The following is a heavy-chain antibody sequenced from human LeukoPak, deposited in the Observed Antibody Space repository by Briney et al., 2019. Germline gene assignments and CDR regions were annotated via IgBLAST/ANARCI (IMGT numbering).Heavy chain of an antibody. CDR1: GGSISSSSYY. J-gene: IGHJ5*02. CDR2: IYYSGST. V-gene: IGHV4-39*01. Sequence: SETLSLTCTVSGGSISSSSYYWGWIRQPPGKGLEWIGSIYYSGSTYYNPSLKSRVTISVDTSKNQFSLKLSSVTAADTAVYYCARYYCSGGSCYNWFDPWGQGTLVTVSS. CDR3: ARYYCSGGSCYNWFDP. D-gene: IGHD2-15*01.